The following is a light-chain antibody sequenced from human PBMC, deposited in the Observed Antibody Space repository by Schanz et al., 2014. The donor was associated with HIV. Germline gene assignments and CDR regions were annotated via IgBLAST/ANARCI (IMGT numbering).Light chain of an antibody. CDR3: HHYGGS. V-gene: IGKV3-20*01. Sequence: DIVLTQSPATLSLSPGERATLSCRASQSVSSSYLAWYQQKPGQAPRLLIYGASSRATGIPDRFSGSGSGTDFTLTISRLEPEDFAMYYCHHYGGSFGPGTKVD. CDR1: QSVSSSY. CDR2: GAS. J-gene: IGKJ3*01.